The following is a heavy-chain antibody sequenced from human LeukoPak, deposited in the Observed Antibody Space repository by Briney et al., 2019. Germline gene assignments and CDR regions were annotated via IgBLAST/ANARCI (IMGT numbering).Heavy chain of an antibody. CDR1: GFTFSSYE. V-gene: IGHV3-48*03. CDR2: ISSSGSTI. J-gene: IGHJ4*02. Sequence: SGGSLRLSCAASGFTFSSYEMNWVRQAPGKGLEWVSYISSSGSTIYYADSVKGRFTISRGNAKNSLNLQMNSLGAEDTAVYYCARVKGSGCYEVDYWGQGTLVTVSS. D-gene: IGHD6-19*01. CDR3: ARVKGSGCYEVDY.